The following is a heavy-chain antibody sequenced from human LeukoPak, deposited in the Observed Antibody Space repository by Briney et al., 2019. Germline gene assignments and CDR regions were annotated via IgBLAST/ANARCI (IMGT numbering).Heavy chain of an antibody. J-gene: IGHJ6*02. CDR1: GYTFTSYD. Sequence: GASVKVSCKASGYTFTSYDINWVRQATGQGLEWMGWMNPNSGNTGYAQKFQGRVTMTRNTSISTAYMELSSLRSEDTAVYYCAREGYYYYAMDVWGQGTTVTVSS. CDR3: AREGYYYYAMDV. CDR2: MNPNSGNT. V-gene: IGHV1-8*01.